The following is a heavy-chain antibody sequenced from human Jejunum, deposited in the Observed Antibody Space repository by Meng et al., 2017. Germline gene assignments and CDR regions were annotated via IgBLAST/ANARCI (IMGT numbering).Heavy chain of an antibody. V-gene: IGHV4-4*02. Sequence: QGQLQEAGPGLLRPSGTLSLTCAVSGDSITSDNWWSWVRQPPGKGPEWIGDIFRTGTSNYSPSLRSRVAIYMDKSKNQFSLSLNSVTAADTAVYYCARKGGTYSTGHFPHFDYWGQGTLVTVSS. CDR1: GDSITSDNW. D-gene: IGHD6-19*01. J-gene: IGHJ4*02. CDR3: ARKGGTYSTGHFPHFDY. CDR2: IFRTGTS.